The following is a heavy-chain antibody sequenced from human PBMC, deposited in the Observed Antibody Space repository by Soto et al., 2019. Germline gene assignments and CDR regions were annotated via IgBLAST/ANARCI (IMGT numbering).Heavy chain of an antibody. V-gene: IGHV1-3*01. CDR3: ARDTGFGLSDY. CDR2: INAGNGNT. J-gene: IGHJ4*02. D-gene: IGHD3-10*01. Sequence: QVHLVQSGAEVKKPGASVKVSCKASGYTFTSYAMDWVRQAPGQRLEWMGWINAGNGNTKYSQKCQGRVTITRDTAASTAYMELSSLRSEDTAVYYCARDTGFGLSDYWGQGTLVTVSS. CDR1: GYTFTSYA.